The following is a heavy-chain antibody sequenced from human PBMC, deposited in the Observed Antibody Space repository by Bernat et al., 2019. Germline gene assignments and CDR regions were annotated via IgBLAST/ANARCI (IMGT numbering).Heavy chain of an antibody. V-gene: IGHV2-26*01. CDR1: GFSLSNARMG. D-gene: IGHD3-22*01. CDR2: IFSNDEK. Sequence: QVTLKESGPVLVKPTETLTQTCTVSGFSLSNARMGVSWIRQPPGKALEWLAHIFSNDEKSYSTSLKSRLTISKDTSKSQVVLTMTNMDPVDTATYYCARHYYYDSSGYYDAFDIWGQGTMVTVSS. CDR3: ARHYYYDSSGYYDAFDI. J-gene: IGHJ3*02.